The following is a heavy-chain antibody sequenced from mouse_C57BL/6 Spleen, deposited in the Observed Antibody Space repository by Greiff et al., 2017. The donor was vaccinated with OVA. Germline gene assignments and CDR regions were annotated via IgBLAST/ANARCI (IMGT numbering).Heavy chain of an antibody. Sequence: EVKLMESGGGLVKPGGSLKLSCAASGFTFSSYAMSWVRQTPEKRLEWVATISDGGSYTYYPDNVKGRFTIYRDNAKNNLYLQMSHLKSEDTAMYYCARDGYDYDDPFAYWGQGTLVTVSA. J-gene: IGHJ3*01. CDR3: ARDGYDYDDPFAY. CDR2: ISDGGSYT. V-gene: IGHV5-4*01. CDR1: GFTFSSYA. D-gene: IGHD2-4*01.